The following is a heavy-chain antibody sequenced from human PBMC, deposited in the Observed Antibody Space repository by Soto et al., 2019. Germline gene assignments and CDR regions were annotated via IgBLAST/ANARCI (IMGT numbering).Heavy chain of an antibody. J-gene: IGHJ3*02. V-gene: IGHV1-18*04. D-gene: IGHD5-18*01. CDR1: GYTFTSYG. CDR2: ISAYNGNT. Sequence: GASVKVSCKASGYTFTSYGISWVRQAAGQGLEWIGWISAYNGNTNYAQKPQDRVTMTTDTSTSTAHMELRSLRSDDKAVYSCPRDEGYSYGPTDAFDIWGQGTMVTVSS. CDR3: PRDEGYSYGPTDAFDI.